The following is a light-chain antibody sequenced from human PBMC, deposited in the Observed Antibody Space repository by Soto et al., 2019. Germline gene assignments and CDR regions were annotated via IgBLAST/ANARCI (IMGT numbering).Light chain of an antibody. Sequence: EIVLTQSPGTLSLSPGERATLSCRASQSVSSSYLAWYQQKPGQAPRLLIYGASSRATGIPDRFSGSGSGTDFTLTISRLEPEDFAVYYCQQYGSSPTFGXGX. CDR1: QSVSSSY. J-gene: IGKJ1*01. CDR3: QQYGSSPT. V-gene: IGKV3-20*01. CDR2: GAS.